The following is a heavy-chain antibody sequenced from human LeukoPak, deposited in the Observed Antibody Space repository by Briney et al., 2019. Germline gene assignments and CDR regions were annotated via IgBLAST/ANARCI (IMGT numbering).Heavy chain of an antibody. D-gene: IGHD2-15*01. CDR3: ARTQYCSGDSCYFGYFDY. Sequence: PSETLSLTCTVSGGSVSSASYYWSWIRRPPGKGLEWIGYVYYSGSTNYNPSLKSRVTVSVDTSKSQFSLKLSSVTAADTAVYYCARTQYCSGDSCYFGYFDYWGQGTLVTASS. CDR2: VYYSGST. V-gene: IGHV4-61*01. CDR1: GGSVSSASYY. J-gene: IGHJ4*02.